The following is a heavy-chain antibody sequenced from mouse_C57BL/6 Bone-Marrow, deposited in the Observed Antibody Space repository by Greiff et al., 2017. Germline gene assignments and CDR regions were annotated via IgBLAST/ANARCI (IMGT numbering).Heavy chain of an antibody. CDR3: AREGGDYYAMDY. CDR1: GFTFSSYA. Sequence: EVQLVESGGGLVKPGGSLKLSCAASGFTFSSYAMSWVRQTPEKRLEWVATISDGGSYTYYPDNVKGRFTISRDNAKNNLYLQMSHLKSEDTAMYYCAREGGDYYAMDYWGQGTSVTVSS. V-gene: IGHV5-4*01. J-gene: IGHJ4*01. CDR2: ISDGGSYT.